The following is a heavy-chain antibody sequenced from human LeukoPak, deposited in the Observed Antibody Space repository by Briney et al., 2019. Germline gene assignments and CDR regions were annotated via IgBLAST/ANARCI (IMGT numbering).Heavy chain of an antibody. CDR1: GFTFSGYE. Sequence: GGSLRLSCAASGFTFSGYEMNWVRQAPGKGLEWVSYISSSGSIIYYADSVKGRFTISRDNAKNSLYLQMNRLRAEDTAVYYCARDDAGYSSGWYWVYWGQGTLVTVSS. V-gene: IGHV3-48*03. CDR2: ISSSGSII. J-gene: IGHJ4*02. CDR3: ARDDAGYSSGWYWVY. D-gene: IGHD6-19*01.